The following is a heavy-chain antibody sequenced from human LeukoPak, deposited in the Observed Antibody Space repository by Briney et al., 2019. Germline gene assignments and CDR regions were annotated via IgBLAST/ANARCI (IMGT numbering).Heavy chain of an antibody. CDR2: FDPEDGET. J-gene: IGHJ4*02. V-gene: IGHV1-24*01. CDR3: AREVTYCSSTSCYNYCDY. CDR1: GYTLTELS. D-gene: IGHD2-2*02. Sequence: PEASVKVSCKVSGYTLTELSTHWVRQAPGKGLEWMGGFDPEDGETIYAQKFQGRVTMTEDTSTDTAYMELSSLRSEDTAVYYCAREVTYCSSTSCYNYCDYWRRGTLATVSA.